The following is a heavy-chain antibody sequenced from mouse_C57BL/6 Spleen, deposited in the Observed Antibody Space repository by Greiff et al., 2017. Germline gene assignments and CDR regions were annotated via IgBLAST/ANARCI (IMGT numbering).Heavy chain of an antibody. CDR1: GYTFPSHD. CDR3: AREGGTEDY. V-gene: IGHV1-85*01. Sequence: VQRQQSGPELVKPGALVKSFRKASGYTFPSHDINRVTPRPGQGPEWIGWIYPCDGSTKDNEKFKGKATLTVDTSSSTAYMELNSLTSEDSAVYYCAREGGTEDYWGQGTTLTVSS. D-gene: IGHD2-14*01. CDR2: IYPCDGST. J-gene: IGHJ2*01.